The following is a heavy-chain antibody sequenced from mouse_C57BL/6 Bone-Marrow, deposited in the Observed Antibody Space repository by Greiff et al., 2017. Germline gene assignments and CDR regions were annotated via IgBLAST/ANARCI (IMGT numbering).Heavy chain of an antibody. CDR2: ISSGGSYT. CDR1: GFTFSSYA. V-gene: IGHV5-6*02. CDR3: ARLDGRYFDV. Sequence: EVKLVESGGDLVKPGGSLKLSCAASGFTFSSYAMSWVRQTPDKRLEWVATISSGGSYTYYPDSVKGRFTISRDNAKNTLYLQMSSLKSEDTAMYYCARLDGRYFDVWGTGTTVTVSS. D-gene: IGHD2-3*01. J-gene: IGHJ1*03.